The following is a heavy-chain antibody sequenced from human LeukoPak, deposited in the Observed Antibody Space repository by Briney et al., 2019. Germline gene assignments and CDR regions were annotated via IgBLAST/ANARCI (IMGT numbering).Heavy chain of an antibody. D-gene: IGHD1-26*01. Sequence: GASVKVSCKASGYTFTGYYMHWVRQAPGQGLEWMGWINPNSGGTNYAQKFQGRVTMTRDTSISTAYMELSRLRSDDTAVYYCARDESLVGATEYDYWGQGTLVTVSS. V-gene: IGHV1-2*02. CDR1: GYTFTGYY. CDR3: ARDESLVGATEYDY. J-gene: IGHJ4*02. CDR2: INPNSGGT.